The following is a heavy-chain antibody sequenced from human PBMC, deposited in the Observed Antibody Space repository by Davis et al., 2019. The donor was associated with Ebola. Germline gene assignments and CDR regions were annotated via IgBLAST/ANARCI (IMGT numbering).Heavy chain of an antibody. CDR3: ARGDGFFISGVVMTALDY. V-gene: IGHV3-30*01. Sequence: DSVKGRFTISRDNSKTTLYLQMNSLRSEDTAVYYCARGDGFFISGVVMTALDYWGQGTLVTVSS. D-gene: IGHD3-3*02. J-gene: IGHJ4*02.